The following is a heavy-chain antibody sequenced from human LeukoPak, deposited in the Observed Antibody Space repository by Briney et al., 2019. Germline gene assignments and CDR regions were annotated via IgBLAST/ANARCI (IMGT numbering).Heavy chain of an antibody. CDR2: INPNSGGT. V-gene: IGHV1-2*02. D-gene: IGHD3-22*01. J-gene: IGHJ4*02. CDR1: GYTFTGYY. CDR3: ARALSPRIVVVSEYPQASH. Sequence: ASVKVSCKASGYTFTGYYMHWVRQAPGQGLEWMGWINPNSGGTNYAQKFQGRVTMIRDTSISTAYMELSRLRSDDTAVYYCARALSPRIVVVSEYPQASHWGQGTLVTVSS.